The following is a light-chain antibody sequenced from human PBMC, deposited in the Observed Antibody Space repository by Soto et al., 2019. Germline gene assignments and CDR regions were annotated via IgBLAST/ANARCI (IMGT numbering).Light chain of an antibody. V-gene: IGLV1-51*01. CDR2: DDK. CDR1: SSNIGGNS. J-gene: IGLJ1*01. CDR3: GSWDSCLSAYV. Sequence: QSVLTQPPSVSPAPGQKGTNSCSGSSSNIGGNSVSWSQRLPGSARNFRIYDDKKRPSGIPDRFCGWKSGPSATLGITGFQTGDEADYYCGSWDSCLSAYVFGTGTKVTVL.